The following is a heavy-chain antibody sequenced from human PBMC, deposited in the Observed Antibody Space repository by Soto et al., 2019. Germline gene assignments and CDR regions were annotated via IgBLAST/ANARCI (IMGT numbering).Heavy chain of an antibody. J-gene: IGHJ4*02. D-gene: IGHD6-19*01. V-gene: IGHV4-34*01. CDR1: GGSISGYY. Sequence: SETLSLTCAVSGGSISGYYCSWIRKPQGKGLEWIGEINHSGSTNYNPSLKSRVTISVDTSKNQFSLKLSSVTAADTAVYYCARERKEVAGTLNPLDYWGQGTLVTVSS. CDR3: ARERKEVAGTLNPLDY. CDR2: INHSGST.